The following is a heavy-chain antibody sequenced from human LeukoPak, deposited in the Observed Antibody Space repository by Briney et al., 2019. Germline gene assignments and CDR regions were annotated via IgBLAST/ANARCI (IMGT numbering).Heavy chain of an antibody. Sequence: QPGRSLRLSCAASGFTFSSYAMHWVRQAPGKGLEWVAVISYDGSNKYYADSVKGRFTISRDNSKNTLYLQMNSLRAEDTAVYYCARARGRGYSYGTYFDYWGQGTLVTVSS. V-gene: IGHV3-30-3*01. CDR3: ARARGRGYSYGTYFDY. CDR2: ISYDGSNK. J-gene: IGHJ4*02. D-gene: IGHD5-18*01. CDR1: GFTFSSYA.